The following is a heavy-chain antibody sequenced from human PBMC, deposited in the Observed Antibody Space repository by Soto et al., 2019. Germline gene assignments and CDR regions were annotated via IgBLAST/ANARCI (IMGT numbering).Heavy chain of an antibody. CDR2: INSNGGST. J-gene: IGHJ4*02. D-gene: IGHD5-12*01. V-gene: IGHV3-64*01. Sequence: GGSLRLSCAASGFTFSSYAMTWVRQAPGKGLEYVSVINSNGGSTFYANSVKGRFTISRDNSKNTLYLQMGSLRVEDTGVYYCARAPGYSGYDALDYWGQGTLVTVSS. CDR3: ARAPGYSGYDALDY. CDR1: GFTFSSYA.